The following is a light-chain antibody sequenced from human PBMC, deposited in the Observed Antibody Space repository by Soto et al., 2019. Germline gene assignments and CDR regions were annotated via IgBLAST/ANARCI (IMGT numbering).Light chain of an antibody. V-gene: IGKV3-20*01. J-gene: IGKJ2*01. Sequence: EIVLTQSPGIRSLSPGERATLSFRASQSVSSSYLAWYQQKPGQAPRLLIYVASIRDTFIPDRFSGSGSGTDLTLTISRLESEDFGVYYCQQYGSSPGYTFGQGTKLEIK. CDR3: QQYGSSPGYT. CDR2: VAS. CDR1: QSVSSSY.